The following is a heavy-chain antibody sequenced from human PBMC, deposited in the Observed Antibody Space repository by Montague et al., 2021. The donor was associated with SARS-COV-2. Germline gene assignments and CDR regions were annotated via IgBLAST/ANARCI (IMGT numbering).Heavy chain of an antibody. V-gene: IGHV4-61*02. CDR2: IYTSGTT. J-gene: IGHJ4*02. Sequence: TLSLTCTVSGGSISSGSYYWSWIRQPAGKGLEWIGRIYTSGTTDYSFSLKSRVTISVDTSKNQFSLKLTSVTAADTAVYYCARAHSGSWAHLDNWGQGSLATVSS. CDR3: ARAHSGSWAHLDN. D-gene: IGHD5-12*01. CDR1: GGSISSGSYY.